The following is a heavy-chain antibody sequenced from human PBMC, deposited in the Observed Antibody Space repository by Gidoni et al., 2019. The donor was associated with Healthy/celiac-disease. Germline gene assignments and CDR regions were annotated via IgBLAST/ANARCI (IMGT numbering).Heavy chain of an antibody. J-gene: IGHJ4*02. D-gene: IGHD3-3*01. CDR3: AKDVTLRFLEWGYFDY. V-gene: IGHV3-9*01. Sequence: EVQLVESGGGLVRPVRSLSLSCAASGSTFAHYAMHWVRQAPGKGLEWVSGISWNSGSIGYADSVKGRFTISRDNAKNSLYLQMNSLRAEDTALYYCAKDVTLRFLEWGYFDYWGQGTLVTVSS. CDR1: GSTFAHYA. CDR2: ISWNSGSI.